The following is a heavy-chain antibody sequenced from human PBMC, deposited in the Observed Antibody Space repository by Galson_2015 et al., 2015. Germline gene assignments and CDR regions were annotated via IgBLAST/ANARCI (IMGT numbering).Heavy chain of an antibody. D-gene: IGHD2/OR15-2a*01. CDR1: GFTFSSYS. J-gene: IGHJ4*02. Sequence: SLRLSCAASGFTFSSYSMNWVRQAPGKGLEWVSSISSSSSYIYYADSVKGRFTISRDNAKNSLYLQMNSLRAEDTAVYYCARFPRDYFDFDYWGQGTLVTVSS. V-gene: IGHV3-21*04. CDR3: ARFPRDYFDFDY. CDR2: ISSSSSYI.